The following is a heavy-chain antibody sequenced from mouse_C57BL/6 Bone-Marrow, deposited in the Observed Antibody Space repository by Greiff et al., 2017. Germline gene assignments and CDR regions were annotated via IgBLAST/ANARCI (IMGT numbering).Heavy chain of an antibody. J-gene: IGHJ1*03. Sequence: LVESGAELARPGASVKLSCKASGYTFTSYGISWVKQSTGQGLEWIGEIYPRSGNTYYNEKLKGKATLNADKSSSTAYMELRSLTSEDSAVYFCARMHYGSRHWYFDVWGRGTTVTVSS. CDR2: IYPRSGNT. D-gene: IGHD1-1*01. CDR1: GYTFTSYG. V-gene: IGHV1-81*01. CDR3: ARMHYGSRHWYFDV.